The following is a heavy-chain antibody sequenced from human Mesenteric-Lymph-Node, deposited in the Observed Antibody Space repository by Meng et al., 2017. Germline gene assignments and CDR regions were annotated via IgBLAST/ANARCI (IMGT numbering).Heavy chain of an antibody. V-gene: IGHV3-33*01. CDR2: IWYDESNR. Sequence: QVQLVESGGGVVQLGRSRRLPWAASGFTFSRYGFHWVRQAPGKGLEWVATIWYDESNRYYADSVKGRFTISRDNSKNTLYLQMNNLGAEDTALYYCARDGHAYNYDYWGQGTLVTVSS. J-gene: IGHJ4*02. D-gene: IGHD5-24*01. CDR3: ARDGHAYNYDY. CDR1: GFTFSRYG.